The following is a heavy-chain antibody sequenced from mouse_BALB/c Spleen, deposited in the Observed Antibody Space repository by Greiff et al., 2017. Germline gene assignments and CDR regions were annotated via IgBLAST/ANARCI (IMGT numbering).Heavy chain of an antibody. J-gene: IGHJ4*01. CDR1: GYTFTSYV. V-gene: IGHV1-14*01. CDR2: INPYNDGT. CDR3: AREYGNYPYYAMDY. Sequence: VQLQQSGPELVKPGASVKMSCKASGYTFTSYVMHWVKQKPGQGLEWIGYINPYNDGTKYNEKFKGKATLTSDKSSSTAYMELSSLTSEDSAVYYCAREYGNYPYYAMDYWGQGTSVTVSS. D-gene: IGHD2-10*02.